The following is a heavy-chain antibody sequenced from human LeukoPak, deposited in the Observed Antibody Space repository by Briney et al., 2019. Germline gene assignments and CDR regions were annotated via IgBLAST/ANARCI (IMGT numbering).Heavy chain of an antibody. D-gene: IGHD3-10*01. CDR3: ARGSITMVSTFDP. V-gene: IGHV3-21*01. CDR2: ISSSSSYI. Sequence: GGSLRLSCAASGFTFSSYSMNWVRQAPGKGLEWVSSISSSSSYIYYADSVKGRFTISRDNAKNSLYLQMNSLRAEDTAVYYCARGSITMVSTFDPWGQGTLVTVSS. CDR1: GFTFSSYS. J-gene: IGHJ5*02.